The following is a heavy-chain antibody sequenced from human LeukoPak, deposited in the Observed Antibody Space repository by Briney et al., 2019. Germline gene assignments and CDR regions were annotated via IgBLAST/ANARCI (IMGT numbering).Heavy chain of an antibody. CDR2: MSGGGSAI. CDR3: ARYSSSPSRAFDI. V-gene: IGHV3-11*04. Sequence: KPGGSLRLSCAASGFTFSDSYMSWIRQAPGKGLEWVSYMSGGGSAIHYADSVKGRFTISRDNAKNSLYLQMNSLRAEDTAVYYCARYSSSPSRAFDIWGQGTMVTVSS. J-gene: IGHJ3*02. D-gene: IGHD6-6*01. CDR1: GFTFSDSY.